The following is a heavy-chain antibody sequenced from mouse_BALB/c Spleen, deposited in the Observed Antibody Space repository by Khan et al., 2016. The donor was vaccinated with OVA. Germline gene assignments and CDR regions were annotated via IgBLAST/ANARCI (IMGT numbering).Heavy chain of an antibody. CDR3: ARKDYYDYDPFPY. D-gene: IGHD2-4*01. Sequence: EVKLQESGPGLVKPSQSLSLTCTVTGYSITSEYAWNWIRQFPGNKLEWMGYINYSGNTSFNPSLKSRTSITRDTSKNQFFLQLKSVTTEDTATYYCARKDYYDYDPFPYWGQGTLVTVSA. CDR1: GYSITSEYA. CDR2: INYSGNT. J-gene: IGHJ3*01. V-gene: IGHV3-2*02.